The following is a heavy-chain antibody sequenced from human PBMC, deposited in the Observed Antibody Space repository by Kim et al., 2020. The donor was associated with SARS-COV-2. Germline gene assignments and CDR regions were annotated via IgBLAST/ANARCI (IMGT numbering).Heavy chain of an antibody. CDR3: ARGLGRAAAGTPSNWFDP. V-gene: IGHV4-34*01. Sequence: SETLSLTCAVYGGSFSGYYWSWIRQPPGKGLEWIGEINHSGSTNYNPSLKSRVTISVDTSKNQFSLKLSSVTAADTAVYYCARGLGRAAAGTPSNWFDPWGQGTLVTVSS. CDR2: INHSGST. J-gene: IGHJ5*02. D-gene: IGHD6-13*01. CDR1: GGSFSGYY.